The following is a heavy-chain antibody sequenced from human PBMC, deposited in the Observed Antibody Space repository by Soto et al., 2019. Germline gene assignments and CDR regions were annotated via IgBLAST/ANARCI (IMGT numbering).Heavy chain of an antibody. V-gene: IGHV7-4-1*01. D-gene: IGHD3-10*01. Sequence: ASVKVSCKASGYTFTSYAMNWVRQAPGQGLEWMGWINTNTGNPTYAQGFTGRFVFSLDTSVSTAYLQICSLKAEDTAVYYCARDGSGSPTDEYFQHWGQGTLVTVSS. J-gene: IGHJ1*01. CDR3: ARDGSGSPTDEYFQH. CDR2: INTNTGNP. CDR1: GYTFTSYA.